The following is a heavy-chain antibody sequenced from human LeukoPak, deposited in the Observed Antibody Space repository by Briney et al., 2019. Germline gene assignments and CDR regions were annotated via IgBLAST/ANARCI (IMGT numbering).Heavy chain of an antibody. CDR1: GGSISSYY. J-gene: IGHJ1*01. D-gene: IGHD3-16*02. V-gene: IGHV4-59*08. CDR3: ARLSWAGGVIVVL. Sequence: SETLSLTCTVSGGSISSYYWSWIRQPPGKGLEWIGYIYYSGSTNYNPSLKSRVTISVDTSKNQFSLKLSSVTAADTAVYYCARLSWAGGVIVVLGGQGTLVTVSS. CDR2: IYYSGST.